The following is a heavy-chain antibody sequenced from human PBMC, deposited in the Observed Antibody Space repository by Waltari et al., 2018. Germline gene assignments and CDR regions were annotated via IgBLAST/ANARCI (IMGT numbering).Heavy chain of an antibody. CDR2: INPSGGST. V-gene: IGHV1-46*01. CDR3: ARGGDRGYFDY. D-gene: IGHD3-16*01. CDR1: GYTFTRYY. Sequence: QVQLVQSGAEVKKPGASVKVSCKASGYTFTRYYMHWVRQAPGQGLEWIGIINPSGGSTSYEQKFQGRVTMTRDTSTSTVYMELSSLRSGDTAVYYCARGGDRGYFDYWGQGTLVTFSS. J-gene: IGHJ4*02.